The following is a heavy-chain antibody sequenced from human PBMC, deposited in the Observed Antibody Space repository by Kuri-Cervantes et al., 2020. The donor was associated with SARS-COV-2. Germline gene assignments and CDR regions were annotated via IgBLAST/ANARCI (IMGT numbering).Heavy chain of an antibody. CDR2: ISYDGSNK. J-gene: IGHJ2*01. Sequence: LSLTCAASGFTFSSYGMHWVRQAPGKGLEWVAVISYDGSNKYYADSVKGRFTISRDNSKNTLYLQMNSLRAEDTAVYYCARSPPLGYFDLWGRGTLVTVSS. V-gene: IGHV3-30*19. CDR1: GFTFSSYG. CDR3: ARSPPLGYFDL.